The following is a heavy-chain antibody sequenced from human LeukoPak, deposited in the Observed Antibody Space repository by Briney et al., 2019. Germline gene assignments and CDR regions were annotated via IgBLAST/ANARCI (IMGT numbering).Heavy chain of an antibody. CDR1: GYTFSGTGWY. V-gene: IGHV1-2*02. CDR3: ARDGPAQMVDFDY. D-gene: IGHD3-10*01. Sequence: VASVNVSCKASGYTFSGTGWYLYWLRQAPGQGLECMGWIYPNNGATGYAQKFQGRVAMTRDTSISTAYMELSRLRPDDTAVYYCARDGPAQMVDFDYWGQGTLVTVSS. CDR2: IYPNNGAT. J-gene: IGHJ4*02.